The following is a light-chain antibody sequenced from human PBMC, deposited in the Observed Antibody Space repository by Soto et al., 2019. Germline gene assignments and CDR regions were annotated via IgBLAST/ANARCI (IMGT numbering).Light chain of an antibody. CDR2: EVS. V-gene: IGLV2-23*02. Sequence: SALTQPASVSGSPGQSITISCAGTSSDVGRYNLVSWYQHHPGTAPKLMIYEVSKRPSGVSDRFSGSKSGNTASLTISGLQAEDEADYYCCSYAGTSTYVLFGGGTKLTVL. J-gene: IGLJ3*02. CDR1: SSDVGRYNL. CDR3: CSYAGTSTYVL.